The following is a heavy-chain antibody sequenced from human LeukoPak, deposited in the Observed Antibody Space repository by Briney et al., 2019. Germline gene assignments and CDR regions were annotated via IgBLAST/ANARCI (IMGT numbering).Heavy chain of an antibody. V-gene: IGHV4-30-4*08. D-gene: IGHD3/OR15-3a*01. CDR2: IYYSGST. CDR1: GGSISSGDYY. J-gene: IGHJ4*02. Sequence: PSETLSLTCTVSGGSISSGDYYWSWIRQPPGKGLEWIGYIYYSGSTYYNPSLKSRVTISVDTSKNQFSLKLSSVTAADTAVYYCASLAMDFYLDYWGQGTLVTVSS. CDR3: ASLAMDFYLDY.